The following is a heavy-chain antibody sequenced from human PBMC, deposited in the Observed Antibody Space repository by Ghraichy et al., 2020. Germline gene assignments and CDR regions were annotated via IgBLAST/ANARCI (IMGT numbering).Heavy chain of an antibody. CDR3: ARNYICSGGSCLGAFYI. V-gene: IGHV4-39*01. CDR2: IYYSGST. D-gene: IGHD2-15*01. CDR1: GGSISSSSYY. J-gene: IGHJ3*02. Sequence: SETLSLTCTVSGGSISSSSYYWGWIRQPPGKGLEWIGSIYYSGSTYYNPSLKSRVTISVDTSKNQFSLKLSSVTAADTAVYYCARNYICSGGSCLGAFYIWGQGTMVTVSS.